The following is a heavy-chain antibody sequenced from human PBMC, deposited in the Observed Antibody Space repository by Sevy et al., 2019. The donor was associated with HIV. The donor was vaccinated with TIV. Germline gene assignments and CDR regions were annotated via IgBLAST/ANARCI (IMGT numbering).Heavy chain of an antibody. CDR3: ARLGIAVAGDY. J-gene: IGHJ4*02. CDR2: INHSGST. D-gene: IGHD6-19*01. CDR1: GGSFSGYY. Sequence: SDTLSLTCAVYGGSFSGYYWSWIRQPPGKGLEWIGEINHSGSTNYNPSLKSRVTISVDTSKNQFSLKLSSVTAADTAVYYCARLGIAVAGDYWGQGTLVTVSS. V-gene: IGHV4-34*01.